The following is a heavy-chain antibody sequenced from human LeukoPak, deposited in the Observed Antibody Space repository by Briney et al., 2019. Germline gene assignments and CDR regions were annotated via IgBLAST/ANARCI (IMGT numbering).Heavy chain of an antibody. CDR1: GFTFDDYA. J-gene: IGHJ5*02. D-gene: IGHD2-8*02. CDR2: ISWNSGSI. V-gene: IGHV3-9*01. Sequence: PGGSLRLSCAASGFTFDDYAMRWVRQAPGKGLEWVAGISWNSGSIGYADSVRGRFTISRDNAKNSLYLQMNSLRAEGTALYYCAKGASRDGGVSGAWGQGTLVTVSS. CDR3: AKGASRDGGVSGA.